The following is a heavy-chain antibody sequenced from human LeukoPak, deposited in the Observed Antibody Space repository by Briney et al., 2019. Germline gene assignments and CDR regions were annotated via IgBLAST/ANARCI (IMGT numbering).Heavy chain of an antibody. CDR2: IKQDGSEK. D-gene: IGHD5-24*01. Sequence: GGSLRLSCAASGFTFSDYWMSWVRQAPGKGLEWVANIKQDGSEKDYVDALKGRFTISRDNAKNSLYLQMNSLRAEDTAVYYCARWLELMRNFDWWGQGTLVTVSS. CDR3: ARWLELMRNFDW. J-gene: IGHJ4*02. CDR1: GFTFSDYW. V-gene: IGHV3-7*01.